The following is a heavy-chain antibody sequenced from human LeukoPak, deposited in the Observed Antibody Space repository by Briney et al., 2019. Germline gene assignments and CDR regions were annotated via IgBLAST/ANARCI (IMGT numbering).Heavy chain of an antibody. V-gene: IGHV4-30-4*01. J-gene: IGHJ4*02. CDR3: ARGRITMITSFDY. CDR1: GVSISSGDYY. Sequence: PSETLSLTCTVSGVSISSGDYYWRWVRQPPGKGLEWIGYIYYSESTYYNPSLKSRVTISVDTSKNQFSLKLSSVTAAHTAVYYCARGRITMITSFDYWGQGTLVTVSS. CDR2: IYYSEST. D-gene: IGHD3-22*01.